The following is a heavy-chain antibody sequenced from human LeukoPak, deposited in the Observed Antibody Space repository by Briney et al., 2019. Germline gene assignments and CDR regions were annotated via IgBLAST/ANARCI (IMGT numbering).Heavy chain of an antibody. J-gene: IGHJ3*02. CDR3: ARGPHYYGDYISWFPEAFHI. CDR1: GASFSDYF. Sequence: SGTLSLTCGVYGASFSDYFWSWIRQSPEKGLEWIGETKHGGDTYYNPSLRGRVSISADTSKNQFSLMLTSVTAADTAVYYCARGPHYYGDYISWFPEAFHIWGQGTVVSVSP. D-gene: IGHD4-17*01. CDR2: TKHGGDT. V-gene: IGHV4-34*01.